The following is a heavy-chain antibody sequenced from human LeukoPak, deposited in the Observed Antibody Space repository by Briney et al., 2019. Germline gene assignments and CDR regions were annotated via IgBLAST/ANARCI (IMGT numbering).Heavy chain of an antibody. CDR3: ARHAPYGSGSSLYYYYYGMDV. D-gene: IGHD3-10*01. CDR1: GYSFTSYW. Sequence: GESLKISCKGFGYSFTSYWIGWVRQMPGKGLEWIGIIYPGDSDTRYRPSFQSQVTISADKSISTAYLQWSSLKASDTAMYYCARHAPYGSGSSLYYYYYGMDVWGQGTTVTVSS. J-gene: IGHJ6*02. V-gene: IGHV5-51*01. CDR2: IYPGDSDT.